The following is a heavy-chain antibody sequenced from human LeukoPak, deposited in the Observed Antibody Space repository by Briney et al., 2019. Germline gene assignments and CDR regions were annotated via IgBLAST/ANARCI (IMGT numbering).Heavy chain of an antibody. Sequence: PSETLSLTCAVYGGSVSGYYWSWIRQPPGKGLEWIGEINHSGSTNYNPSLKSRVTMSVDTSKNQCSLRLSSVTATDTAVYYCARHPSGYVDYWDQGTLVTVYS. CDR3: ARHPSGYVDY. CDR2: INHSGST. J-gene: IGHJ4*02. CDR1: GGSVSGYY. V-gene: IGHV4-34*01. D-gene: IGHD3-3*01.